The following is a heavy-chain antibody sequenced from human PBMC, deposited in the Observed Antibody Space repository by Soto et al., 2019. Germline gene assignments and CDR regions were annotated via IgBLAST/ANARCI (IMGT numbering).Heavy chain of an antibody. J-gene: IGHJ5*02. Sequence: GGSLRLSCTASGFTFGDYAMNWFRQAPGKGLEWIGFIKSRPYGGTTEYAASVKGRFTISRDDSKSIAYLQMNSLKTEVTAFFYCTRDLYTYGPTNWFDPWGQGTLVTVSS. D-gene: IGHD5-18*01. V-gene: IGHV3-49*03. CDR1: GFTFGDYA. CDR2: IKSRPYGGTT. CDR3: TRDLYTYGPTNWFDP.